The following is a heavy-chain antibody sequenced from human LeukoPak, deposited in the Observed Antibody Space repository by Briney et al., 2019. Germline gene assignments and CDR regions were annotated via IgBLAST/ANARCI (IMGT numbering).Heavy chain of an antibody. J-gene: IGHJ4*02. CDR3: ARLNFGSEDY. D-gene: IGHD3-10*01. CDR1: GYTFTSYG. V-gene: IGHV1-18*01. Sequence: ASVMVSCEASGYTFTSYGISWVRQAPGQGLEWMGWISAYNGHTNYAQRLQGRVTMTTDTSTSTAYMELRSLRSDDTAVYYCARLNFGSEDYWGQGTLDTVSS. CDR2: ISAYNGHT.